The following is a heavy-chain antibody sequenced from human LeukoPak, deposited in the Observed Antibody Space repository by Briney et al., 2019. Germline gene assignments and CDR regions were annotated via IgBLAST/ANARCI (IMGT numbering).Heavy chain of an antibody. CDR1: GYTFTSYG. D-gene: IGHD4-23*01. J-gene: IGHJ4*02. V-gene: IGHV1-18*01. CDR3: ARDLGGYGGNSERDY. CDR2: ISAYNGNT. Sequence: ASVKVSCKASGYTFTSYGISWVRQAPGQGLEWMGWISAYNGNTNYAQKLQGRVTMTTDTSTSTAYMELRSLRSDDTAVYYCARDLGGYGGNSERDYWGQGTLVTVSS.